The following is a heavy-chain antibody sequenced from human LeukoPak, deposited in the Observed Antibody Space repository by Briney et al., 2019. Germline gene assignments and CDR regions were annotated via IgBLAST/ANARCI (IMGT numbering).Heavy chain of an antibody. V-gene: IGHV4-34*01. CDR3: ARGVGGWYLYWFDP. Sequence: SETLSLTCTVSGGSISSYYWSWIRQPPGKGLEWIGEINHSGSTNYNPSLKSRVTISVDTSKNQFSLKLSSVTAADTAVYYCARGVGGWYLYWFDPWGQGTLVTVSS. CDR2: INHSGST. D-gene: IGHD6-19*01. CDR1: GGSISSYY. J-gene: IGHJ5*02.